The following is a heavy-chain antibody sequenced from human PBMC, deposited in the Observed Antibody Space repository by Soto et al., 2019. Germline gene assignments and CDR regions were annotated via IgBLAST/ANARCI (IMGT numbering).Heavy chain of an antibody. CDR1: GFTFSSYS. CDR3: ARIVYCTDGVCYMGAFDI. Sequence: GGSLRLSCAASGFTFSSYSMNWVRQAPGKGLEWVSYISSSSSTIYYADSVKGRFTIFRDNAKNSLYLQMNSLRDEDTAVYDGARIVYCTDGVCYMGAFDIWGQGTMVTVSS. D-gene: IGHD2-8*01. J-gene: IGHJ3*02. CDR2: ISSSSSTI. V-gene: IGHV3-48*02.